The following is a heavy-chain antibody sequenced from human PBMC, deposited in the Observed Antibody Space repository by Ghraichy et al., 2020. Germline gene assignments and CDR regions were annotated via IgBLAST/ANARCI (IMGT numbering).Heavy chain of an antibody. Sequence: GGSLRLSCAASGFTFSSYWLHWVRQAPGKGLVWVSRINSDGSSTSYAYSVKGRFTISRDNAKNTLYLQMNSLRAEDTAVYYCARDLIGDFWSGPESYYYYGMDVWCKGTTATVS. CDR3: ARDLIGDFWSGPESYYYYGMDV. D-gene: IGHD3-3*01. CDR1: GFTFSSYW. J-gene: IGHJ6*04. V-gene: IGHV3-74*01. CDR2: INSDGSST.